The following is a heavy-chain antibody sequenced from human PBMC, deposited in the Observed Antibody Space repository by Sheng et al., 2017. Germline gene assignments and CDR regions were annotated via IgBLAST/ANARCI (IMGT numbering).Heavy chain of an antibody. J-gene: IGHJ6*03. CDR2: IYHSGST. V-gene: IGHV4-38-2*02. D-gene: IGHD1-26*01. CDR1: GYSISSGYY. Sequence: QVQLQESGPGLVKPSETLSLTCTVSGYSISSGYYWGWIRQPPGKGLEWIGSIYHSGSTYYNPSLKSRVTISVDTSKNQFSLKLSSVTAADTAVYYCARGSGSYLVYYYYYMDVWGQG. CDR3: ARGSGSYLVYYYYYMDV.